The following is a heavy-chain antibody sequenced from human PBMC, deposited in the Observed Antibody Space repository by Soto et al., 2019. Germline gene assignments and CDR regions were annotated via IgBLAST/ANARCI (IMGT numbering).Heavy chain of an antibody. Sequence: GGDRRLPWGASGFTLSDYYKSWSRQAPGKGLEWVSYISSSGSTIYYADSVKGRFTISRDNANNSLYLQMNSLRAEDTAVYYCARDDLLSYDILTYCYYYYYMDVSGKGTTVIVSS. J-gene: IGHJ6*03. D-gene: IGHD3-9*01. CDR1: GFTLSDYY. V-gene: IGHV3-11*01. CDR3: ARDDLLSYDILTYCYYYYYMDV. CDR2: ISSSGSTI.